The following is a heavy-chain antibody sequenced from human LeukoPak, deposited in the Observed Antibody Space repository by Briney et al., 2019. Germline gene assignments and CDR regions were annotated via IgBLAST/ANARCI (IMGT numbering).Heavy chain of an antibody. CDR3: ARIGHHYDSNGYEF. CDR1: AASIITYD. CDR2: VYDSGST. V-gene: IGHV4-4*09. J-gene: IGHJ4*02. D-gene: IGHD3-22*01. Sequence: SETPSPTLTVFAASIITYDCGCVRQPPGKGLEWIGNVYDSGSTNYRPSLKSRVSISVATSKNQFSRKLTSARPSDTARYYCARIGHHYDSNGYEFWGQGTLVTVSS.